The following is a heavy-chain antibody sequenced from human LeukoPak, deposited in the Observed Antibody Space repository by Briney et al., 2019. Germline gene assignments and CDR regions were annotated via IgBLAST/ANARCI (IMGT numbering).Heavy chain of an antibody. V-gene: IGHV4-34*01. J-gene: IGHJ3*02. CDR2: INHSGST. CDR3: ARGGGSRDNDAFDI. CDR1: GFTFSDYY. D-gene: IGHD1-26*01. Sequence: GSLRLSCAASGFTFSDYYMSWIRQPPGKGLEWIGEINHSGSTNYNPSLKSRVTISVDTSKNQFSLKLSSVTAADTAVYYCARGGGSRDNDAFDIWGQGTMVTVSS.